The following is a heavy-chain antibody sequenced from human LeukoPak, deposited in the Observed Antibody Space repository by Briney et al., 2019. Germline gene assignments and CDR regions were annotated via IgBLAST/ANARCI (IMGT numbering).Heavy chain of an antibody. CDR2: ITKSGDST. D-gene: IGHD3-9*01. CDR1: IFPFSSYA. V-gene: IGHV3-23*01. J-gene: IGHJ6*02. CDR3: TKDYCGKFCSAV. Sequence: GGSLRLSCAASIFPFSSYAMHWVRQAPGKGLEWVSTITKSGDSTYYVDSVKGRFTISRDNSKNTLYLQMNSLRAEDTAKYYCTKDYCGKFCSAVWGQGTTVTVSS.